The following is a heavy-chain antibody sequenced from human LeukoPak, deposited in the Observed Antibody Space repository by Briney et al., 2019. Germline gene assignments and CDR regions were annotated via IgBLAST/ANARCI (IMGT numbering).Heavy chain of an antibody. J-gene: IGHJ6*02. CDR1: GYTFTSYY. CDR3: ARGSQSSSWFGGYYYYYGMDV. D-gene: IGHD6-13*01. CDR2: INPSGGST. Sequence: ASVTVSCKASGYTFTSYYMHWVRQAPGQGLEWMGIINPSGGSTSYAQKFQGRVTMTRNTSISTAYMELSSLRSEDMAVYYCARGSQSSSWFGGYYYYYGMDVWGQGTTVTVSS. V-gene: IGHV1-46*01.